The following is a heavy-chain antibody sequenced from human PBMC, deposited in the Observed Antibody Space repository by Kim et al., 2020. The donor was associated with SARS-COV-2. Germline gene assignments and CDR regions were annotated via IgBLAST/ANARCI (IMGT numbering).Heavy chain of an antibody. CDR1: GGSISSYY. V-gene: IGHV4-59*08. Sequence: SEPLSLTCTVSGGSISSYYWSWIRQPPGKGLEWIGYIYYSGSTNYNPSLKSRVTISVDTSKNQFSLKLSSVTAADTAVYYCARQNTYYYGSGSMYPGMDVWGQGTTVTVSS. CDR3: ARQNTYYYGSGSMYPGMDV. J-gene: IGHJ6*02. CDR2: IYYSGST. D-gene: IGHD3-10*01.